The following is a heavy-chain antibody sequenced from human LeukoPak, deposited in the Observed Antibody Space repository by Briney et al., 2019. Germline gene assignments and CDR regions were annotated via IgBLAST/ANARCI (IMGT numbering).Heavy chain of an antibody. J-gene: IGHJ4*02. CDR1: GFTFSTCG. V-gene: IGHV3-21*01. D-gene: IGHD4-17*01. Sequence: GGSLRLSCAASGFTFSTCGMNWVRQAPGKGLEWVSSISGSSTFIYYADSVKGRFTISRDNAKNSLYLQMNSLRAEDTAVYYCAGGVTTGDYWGQGILVTVSS. CDR2: ISGSSTFI. CDR3: AGGVTTGDY.